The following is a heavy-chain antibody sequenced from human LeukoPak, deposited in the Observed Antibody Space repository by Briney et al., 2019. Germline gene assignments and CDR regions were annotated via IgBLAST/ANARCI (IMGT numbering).Heavy chain of an antibody. CDR3: ARDGGAYCSGGKCDLPGYHMDV. D-gene: IGHD2-15*01. Sequence: GASVKVSCKASGYTFTGYYMHWVRQAPGQGLEWVGWINPNSGGTNYAQKFQGRVTMTRDTSISTGYMELRRLRSDDTAVYYCARDGGAYCSGGKCDLPGYHMDVWGKGTTVTISS. CDR2: INPNSGGT. V-gene: IGHV1-2*02. CDR1: GYTFTGYY. J-gene: IGHJ6*03.